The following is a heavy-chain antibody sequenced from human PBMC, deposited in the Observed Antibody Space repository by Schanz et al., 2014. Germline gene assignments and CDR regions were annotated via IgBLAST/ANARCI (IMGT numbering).Heavy chain of an antibody. V-gene: IGHV3-74*02. D-gene: IGHD6-13*01. CDR2: INGDGSNT. CDR1: EFTFSTDA. J-gene: IGHJ4*02. Sequence: DVHLLESGGGLVQPGGSLRLSCAASEFTFSTDAMSWVRQAPGKGLVWVSRINGDGSNTNYADSVKGRFTISRDNAKNTLYLQMNSLRAEDTAVYYCARDQGYTTSWHIFDLGGQGTLVTVSS. CDR3: ARDQGYTTSWHIFDL.